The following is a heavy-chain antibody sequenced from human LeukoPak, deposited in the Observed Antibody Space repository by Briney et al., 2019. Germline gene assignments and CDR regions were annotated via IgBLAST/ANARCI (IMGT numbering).Heavy chain of an antibody. Sequence: SGTLSLTCGVFGGSFSGYYWTWISQSPGKGLEWIGEIDYSGSTNYNPSLKSRVTISVDTSKNQFSLRLSSVTAADTAVYYCARGRYYFDSSGYDYWGQGTLVTVSS. D-gene: IGHD3-22*01. V-gene: IGHV4-34*01. CDR2: IDYSGST. J-gene: IGHJ4*02. CDR1: GGSFSGYY. CDR3: ARGRYYFDSSGYDY.